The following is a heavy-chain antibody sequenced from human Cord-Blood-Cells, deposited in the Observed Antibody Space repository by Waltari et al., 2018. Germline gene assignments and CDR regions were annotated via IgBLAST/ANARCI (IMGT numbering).Heavy chain of an antibody. V-gene: IGHV1-69*02. CDR1: GGTFSRYT. CDR2: IIPILGIA. D-gene: IGHD4-17*01. J-gene: IGHJ5*02. CDR3: ARVNGDYNWFDP. Sequence: QVQLVQSGAEVTKPGSSVKVSCKASGGTFSRYTISCVSQAAGQGLEWMGRIIPILGIANYAQKFQGRVTITADKSTSTAYMELSSLRSEDTAVYYCARVNGDYNWFDPWGQGTLVTVSS.